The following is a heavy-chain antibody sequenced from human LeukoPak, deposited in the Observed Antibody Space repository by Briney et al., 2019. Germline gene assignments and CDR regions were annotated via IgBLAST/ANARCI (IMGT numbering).Heavy chain of an antibody. Sequence: VASVKVSCKTSGYTFTSYGMHWVRQAPGQSLEWMGWINGGNGNTKYSEKFQGRVTIIRDTSASTAYMELSSLRSEDTAVYYCARVPLHDDSGHYYPHWGQGTQVTVSS. CDR1: GYTFTSYG. J-gene: IGHJ1*01. V-gene: IGHV1-3*01. CDR3: ARVPLHDDSGHYYPH. D-gene: IGHD3-22*01. CDR2: INGGNGNT.